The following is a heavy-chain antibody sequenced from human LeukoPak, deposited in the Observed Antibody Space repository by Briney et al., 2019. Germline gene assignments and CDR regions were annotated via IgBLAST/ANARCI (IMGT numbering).Heavy chain of an antibody. CDR1: GYTFTSYG. Sequence: ASVKVSCKASGYTFTSYGISWVRQAPGQGLEWMGGIIPIFGAANYAQKFPGRVTITADKSTSTAYLELSSLRSDDTAVYYCARSRESRLYALNIWFDPWVQGALATDSS. CDR3: ARSRESRLYALNIWFDP. V-gene: IGHV1-69*06. J-gene: IGHJ5*02. CDR2: IIPIFGAA. D-gene: IGHD2-8*01.